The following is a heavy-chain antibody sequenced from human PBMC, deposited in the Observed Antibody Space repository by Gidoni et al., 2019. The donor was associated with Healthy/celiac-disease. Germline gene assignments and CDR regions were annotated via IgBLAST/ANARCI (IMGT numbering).Heavy chain of an antibody. V-gene: IGHV3-30*04. CDR2: ISYDGSNQ. J-gene: IGHJ6*04. CDR3: AKALLDCSGGSCYSSYGMDV. CDR1: GFTFSCYA. D-gene: IGHD2-15*01. Sequence: QVQLVETGGGVVQSGRSLRLSCAAPGFTFSCYAIHRVRQAPGKGLELVAVISYDGSNQAYADSVKGRFTISRDYSKNTLYLQMNSLRAEDTAVYYCAKALLDCSGGSCYSSYGMDVWGKGTTVTVSA.